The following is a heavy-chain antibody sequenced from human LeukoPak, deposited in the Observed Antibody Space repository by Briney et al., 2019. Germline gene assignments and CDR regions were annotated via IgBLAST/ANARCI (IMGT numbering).Heavy chain of an antibody. J-gene: IGHJ4*02. D-gene: IGHD3-10*01. CDR1: GGSISSYY. CDR2: IYYSGSN. V-gene: IGHV4-59*08. Sequence: NPSETLSLTCTVSGGSISSYYWSWIRQPPGKGLEWIGYIYYSGSNNYNPSLKSRVTISVDTSKNQFSLKLSSVTAADTAVYYCARRYGHNWGQGTLVTVSS. CDR3: ARRYGHN.